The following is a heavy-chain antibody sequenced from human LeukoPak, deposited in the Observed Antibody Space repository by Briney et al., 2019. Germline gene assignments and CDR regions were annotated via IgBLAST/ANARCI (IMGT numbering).Heavy chain of an antibody. D-gene: IGHD3-10*01. CDR2: ISYDGSNK. CDR3: AKDDGSGSYSTYYYGMDV. J-gene: IGHJ6*02. Sequence: GGSLRLSCAASGFTFSSYGMHWVRQAPGKGLEWVAVISYDGSNKYYADSVKGRFTISRDNSKSTLYLQMNSLRAEDTAVYYCAKDDGSGSYSTYYYGMDVWGQGTTVTVSS. V-gene: IGHV3-30*18. CDR1: GFTFSSYG.